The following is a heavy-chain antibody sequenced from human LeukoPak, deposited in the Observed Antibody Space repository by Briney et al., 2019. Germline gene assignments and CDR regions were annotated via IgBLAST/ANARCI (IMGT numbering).Heavy chain of an antibody. CDR3: ARASQGSSLDY. V-gene: IGHV3-7*01. Sequence: PGGSLRLSCAASGFTSSSYWMSWVRQAPGKGLEWVANIKQDGSEKYYVDSVKGRFTISRDNAKNSLYLQMNSLRAEDTAVYYCARASQGSSLDYWGQGTLVTVSS. D-gene: IGHD6-13*01. CDR1: GFTSSSYW. CDR2: IKQDGSEK. J-gene: IGHJ4*02.